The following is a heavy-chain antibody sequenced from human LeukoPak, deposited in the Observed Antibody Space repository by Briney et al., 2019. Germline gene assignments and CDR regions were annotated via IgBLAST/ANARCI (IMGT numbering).Heavy chain of an antibody. CDR1: GGSFSGYY. V-gene: IGHV4-34*01. J-gene: IGHJ4*02. CDR3: ARRRLGYYFDY. CDR2: INPRGST. D-gene: IGHD5-24*01. Sequence: SETLSLTCGVYGGSFSGYYWGWIRQPPGKGLEWIGEINPRGSTNYNPSLKSRVTLSADTSKNQFSLTLNSVTAADTAVYYCARRRLGYYFDYWGQGTLVTVSS.